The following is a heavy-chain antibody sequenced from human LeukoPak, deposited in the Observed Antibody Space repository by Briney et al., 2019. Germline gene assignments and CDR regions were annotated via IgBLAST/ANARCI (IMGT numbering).Heavy chain of an antibody. J-gene: IGHJ4*02. D-gene: IGHD5-12*01. Sequence: GGSLRLSCAASGFTFSSYSMNWVRQAPGKGLEGGSSISSSSSYIYYADSVKGRFTISRDNAKNSLYLQMNSLRAEDTALYYCASDSGYDAVRGGYFDYWGQGTLVTVSS. V-gene: IGHV3-21*04. CDR1: GFTFSSYS. CDR2: ISSSSSYI. CDR3: ASDSGYDAVRGGYFDY.